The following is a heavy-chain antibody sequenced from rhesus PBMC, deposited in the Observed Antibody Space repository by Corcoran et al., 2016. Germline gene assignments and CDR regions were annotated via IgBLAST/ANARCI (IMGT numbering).Heavy chain of an antibody. V-gene: IGHV4-80*01. J-gene: IGHJ4*01. CDR3: ARVVRY. Sequence: QVQLQESGPGLVQPSETLSPTCAASGGSFISYRWGWLRQPPGQGLVWIGEFQGNSGRTNYNPSLKSRVTITKATSKNQFSLKLSSVTAADTAVYYCARVVRYWGQGVLVTVSS. CDR2: FQGNSGRT. CDR1: GGSFISYR. D-gene: IGHD2-39*01.